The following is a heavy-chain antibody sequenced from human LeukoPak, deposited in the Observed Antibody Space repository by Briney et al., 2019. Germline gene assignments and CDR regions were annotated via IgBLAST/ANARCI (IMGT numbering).Heavy chain of an antibody. J-gene: IGHJ6*03. CDR2: IYPGDSDT. V-gene: IGHV5-51*01. D-gene: IGHD1-26*01. Sequence: GESLKISCKGSGYSFTSYWIGWVRQMPGKGLEWMGIIYPGDSDTRYSPSFQGQVTISADKSISTAYLQWSSLKASDTAMYYCARLGNGGSPPGFGYYYYYMDVWGKGTTVTVSS. CDR3: ARLGNGGSPPGFGYYYYYMDV. CDR1: GYSFTSYW.